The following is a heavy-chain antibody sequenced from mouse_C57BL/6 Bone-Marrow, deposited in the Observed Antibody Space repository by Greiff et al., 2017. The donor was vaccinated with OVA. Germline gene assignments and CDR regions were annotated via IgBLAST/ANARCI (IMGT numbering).Heavy chain of an antibody. J-gene: IGHJ2*01. Sequence: VQLQQSGPGLVQPSQSLSITCTVSGFSLTSYGVHWVRQSPGKGLEWLGVIWSGGSTDYNAAFISRLSISKDNSKSQVFFKMNSLQADDTAIYYCASVTYYFDYWGQGTTLTVSS. CDR2: IWSGGST. CDR3: ASVTYYFDY. CDR1: GFSLTSYG. V-gene: IGHV2-2*01. D-gene: IGHD2-12*01.